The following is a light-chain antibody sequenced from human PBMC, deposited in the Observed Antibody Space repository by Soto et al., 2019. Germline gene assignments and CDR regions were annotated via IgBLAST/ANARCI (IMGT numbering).Light chain of an antibody. V-gene: IGKV3-11*01. CDR1: QSVSSY. J-gene: IGKJ5*01. CDR2: DIF. Sequence: EIVLTQSPATLSLSPGERATLSCRASQSVSSYLAWYQQTPGQAPRLVIYDIFTRATGVPTRISGSGSGTDLTLTISSLEPEDFAVYYCQQRQYWPPITFGQGTRREIK. CDR3: QQRQYWPPIT.